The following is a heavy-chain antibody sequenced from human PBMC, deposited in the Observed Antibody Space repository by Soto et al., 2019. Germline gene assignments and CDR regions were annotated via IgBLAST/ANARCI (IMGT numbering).Heavy chain of an antibody. CDR3: ARDISSSGWFDH. CDR1: SDNVSSDYY. D-gene: IGHD6-19*01. J-gene: IGHJ5*02. V-gene: IGHV4-38-2*02. CDR2: IYSCGST. Sequence: SETLSLTCSVSSDNVSSDYYWGWIRQTPGKGLEWIGSIYSCGSTYYNPSLKSRVTISIDTSKNQFSLKLSSVTAADTAVYYCARDISSSGWFDHWGQGTLVTVSS.